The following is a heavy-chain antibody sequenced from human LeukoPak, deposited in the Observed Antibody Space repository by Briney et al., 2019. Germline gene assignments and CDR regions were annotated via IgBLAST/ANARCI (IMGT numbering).Heavy chain of an antibody. D-gene: IGHD6-19*01. V-gene: IGHV3-74*01. CDR3: ARGGEYSSGRYSGY. CDR2: INSDGSST. Sequence: PGGSLRLSCAASGFTFSSYWMHWVRQAPGKGLVWVSRINSDGSSTSYADSVKGRFTISRDNAKNTLYLQMNSLRAEDTAVYYCARGGEYSSGRYSGYWGQGTLVTVSS. CDR1: GFTFSSYW. J-gene: IGHJ4*02.